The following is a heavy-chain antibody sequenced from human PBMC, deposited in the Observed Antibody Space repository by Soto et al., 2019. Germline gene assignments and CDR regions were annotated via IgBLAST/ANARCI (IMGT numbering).Heavy chain of an antibody. D-gene: IGHD2-21*02. CDR2: INGDGRTT. V-gene: IGHV3-74*03. J-gene: IGHJ4*02. CDR3: ARAPHYGGNSGPEDS. CDR1: GFTFSHYW. Sequence: EVELVESGGGVAQPGGSLRLSCAGSGFTFSHYWMHWVRQAPGGGLEWVSGINGDGRTTTYAESVKGRFTISRENAKNTMSLQMTSLRDADTAVYFCARAPHYGGNSGPEDSWGQGTLVTVSS.